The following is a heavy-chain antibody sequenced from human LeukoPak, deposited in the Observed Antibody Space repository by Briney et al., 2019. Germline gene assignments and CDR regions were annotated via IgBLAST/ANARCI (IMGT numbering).Heavy chain of an antibody. J-gene: IGHJ4*02. V-gene: IGHV3-23*01. Sequence: GSLRLSCAASGFTFSSYVINWVRQAPGKGLEWVSGIRGSDGSTYYADSVRGRFTISRDNSKNTLYLQMNSLRAEDTAAYYCVRGLDLSYWGQGALVAVSS. CDR3: VRGLDLSY. D-gene: IGHD3-10*01. CDR1: GFTFSSYV. CDR2: IRGSDGST.